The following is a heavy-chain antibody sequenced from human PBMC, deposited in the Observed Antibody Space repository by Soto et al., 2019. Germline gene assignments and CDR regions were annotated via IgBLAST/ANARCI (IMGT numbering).Heavy chain of an antibody. CDR1: GGSISSGGYY. D-gene: IGHD3-3*01. Sequence: PSETLSLTCTVSGGSISSGGYYWTWIRQHPGKGLEWSGYIYYSGSTYYNRSLKSPITISVDTAKNQFSLKLTCVTAADTAVYYCARGQRKEWFEAKYGMDVWGQGTTVT. CDR3: ARGQRKEWFEAKYGMDV. CDR2: IYYSGST. V-gene: IGHV4-31*01. J-gene: IGHJ6*02.